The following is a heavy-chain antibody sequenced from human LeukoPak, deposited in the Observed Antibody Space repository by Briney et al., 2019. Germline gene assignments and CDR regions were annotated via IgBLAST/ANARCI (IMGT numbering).Heavy chain of an antibody. V-gene: IGHV3-30-3*01. CDR2: ISYDGSNK. Sequence: GGSLRLSCAASGFTFSGYAMHWVRQAPGKGLEWVAVISYDGSNKYYADSVKGRFTISRDNSKNTLYLQMNSLRAEDTAVYYCARGRYYYDSSGYQPPFFDYWGQGTLVTVSS. D-gene: IGHD3-22*01. J-gene: IGHJ4*02. CDR3: ARGRYYYDSSGYQPPFFDY. CDR1: GFTFSGYA.